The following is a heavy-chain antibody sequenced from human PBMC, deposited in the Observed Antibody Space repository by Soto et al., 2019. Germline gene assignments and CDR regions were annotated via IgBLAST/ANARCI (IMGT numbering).Heavy chain of an antibody. CDR2: IISASSYV. CDR1: GXTFSSYK. J-gene: IGHJ6*02. D-gene: IGHD3-10*01. Sequence: GSLRLSCVASGXTFSSYKMNWVRQAPGKGLEWVSSIISASSYVYYADSVKGRFTISRDNARNSLCLQMNSLRSEGTAVYYFARTKGDYYGLDVWGQGTTVTVS. CDR3: ARTKGDYYGLDV. V-gene: IGHV3-21*01.